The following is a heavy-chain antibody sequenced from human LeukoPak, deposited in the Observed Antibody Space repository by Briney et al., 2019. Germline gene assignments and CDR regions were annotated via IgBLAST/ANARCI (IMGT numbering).Heavy chain of an antibody. CDR1: GFTFSSYA. J-gene: IGHJ5*02. V-gene: IGHV3-23*01. D-gene: IGHD2-2*01. Sequence: GGSLRLSCAASGFTFSSYAMSWVRQAPGKGLEWVSAISGSGGSTYYADSVKGRFTISRDNSKNTLYLQMNSLRAEDTAVYYCAKVGYCSSTSCYWLRWFDPWGQGTLVTVSS. CDR3: AKVGYCSSTSCYWLRWFDP. CDR2: ISGSGGST.